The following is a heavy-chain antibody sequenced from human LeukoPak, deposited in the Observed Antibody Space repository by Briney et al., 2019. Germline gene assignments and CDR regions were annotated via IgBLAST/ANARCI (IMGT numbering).Heavy chain of an antibody. CDR3: ARFAAVAGRRAPFFDY. CDR1: GGSISSGDYY. CDR2: IYYSGST. Sequence: SETLSLTCTVSGGSISSGDYYWSWIRQPPGKGLEWIGYIYYSGSTYYNPSLKSRVTISVDTSKNQFSLKLSSVTAADTAVYYCARFAAVAGRRAPFFDYWGQGTLVTVSS. D-gene: IGHD6-19*01. J-gene: IGHJ4*02. V-gene: IGHV4-30-4*08.